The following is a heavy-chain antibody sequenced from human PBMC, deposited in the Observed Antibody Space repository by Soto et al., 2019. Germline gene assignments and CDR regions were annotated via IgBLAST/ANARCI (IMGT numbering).Heavy chain of an antibody. CDR3: ARDRYSSGWYDLDY. CDR2: IWYDGSNK. Sequence: QVQLVESGGGVVQPGRSPRLSCAASGFTFSSYGMHWVRQAPGKGLEWVAVIWYDGSNKYYADSVKGRFTISRDNSKNTLYLQVNSLRAEDTAVYYCARDRYSSGWYDLDYWGQGTLVTVSS. J-gene: IGHJ4*02. CDR1: GFTFSSYG. D-gene: IGHD6-19*01. V-gene: IGHV3-33*01.